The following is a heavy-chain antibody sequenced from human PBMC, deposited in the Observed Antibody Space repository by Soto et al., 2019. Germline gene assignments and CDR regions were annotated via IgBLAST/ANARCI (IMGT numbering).Heavy chain of an antibody. Sequence: PSETLSLTCTVSEGSISSYYWGWIRQPPGKGLEWVGQIHYSGSTNYNPSLKSRVTISVDTSKNQFSLNLRSVTAADTALYFCARGTGGWYFDYWGQGTLVTVSS. CDR2: IHYSGST. V-gene: IGHV4-59*01. D-gene: IGHD6-19*01. J-gene: IGHJ4*02. CDR3: ARGTGGWYFDY. CDR1: EGSISSYY.